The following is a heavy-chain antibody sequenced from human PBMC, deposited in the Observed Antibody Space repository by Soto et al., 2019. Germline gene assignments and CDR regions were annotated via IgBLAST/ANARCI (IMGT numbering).Heavy chain of an antibody. CDR1: GFTFKNYA. V-gene: IGHV3-23*01. CDR2: MTGGGTT. D-gene: IGHD3-3*01. J-gene: IGHJ6*02. CDR3: AKLKGGLGRFCGLDA. Sequence: GGPLRLSCRASGFTFKNYAMTWVRKCPGKGLQWVSLMTGGGTTDYADSAKGRFIISRDNSKNTLSLQIHNLRADDTALYYCAKLKGGLGRFCGLDAWGQGTMVTVSS.